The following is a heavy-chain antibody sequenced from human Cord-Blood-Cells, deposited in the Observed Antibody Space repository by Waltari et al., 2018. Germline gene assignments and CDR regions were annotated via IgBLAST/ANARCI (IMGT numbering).Heavy chain of an antibody. CDR3: ARGRGSSSSFWYFDL. CDR1: GGSFSGYY. CDR2: INHSGST. V-gene: IGHV4-34*01. J-gene: IGHJ2*01. Sequence: QVQLQQWGAGLLKPSETLSLTCAVYGGSFSGYYWSWIRQPPGKGLEWIGEINHSGSTNYNPSLKSRVTISVDTSKNQFSLKLSSVTAADTAVYYCARGRGSSSSFWYFDLWGRGTLVTVSS. D-gene: IGHD6-6*01.